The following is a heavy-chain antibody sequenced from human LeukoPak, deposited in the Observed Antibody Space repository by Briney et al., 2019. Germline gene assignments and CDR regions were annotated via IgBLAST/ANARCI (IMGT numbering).Heavy chain of an antibody. Sequence: PGGSLRLSCAASGFTFSNYWMTWVRQAPGKGLEWVAHINQDGSKEYYMDSVKARFTISRDNAKNSLSLQMNSLRAEDTALYYCAKDISGSGSYYFDFWGQGTLVTVSS. CDR2: INQDGSKE. CDR3: AKDISGSGSYYFDF. J-gene: IGHJ4*02. CDR1: GFTFSNYW. V-gene: IGHV3-7*03. D-gene: IGHD1-26*01.